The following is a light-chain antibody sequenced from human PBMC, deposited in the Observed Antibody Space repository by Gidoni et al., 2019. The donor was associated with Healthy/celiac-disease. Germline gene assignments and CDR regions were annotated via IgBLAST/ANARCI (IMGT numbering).Light chain of an antibody. Sequence: EIVLTPSPATLSLSPGERATLSCRASQSVSSYLAWYQQKPGQAPRLLIYDASNRATGIPARFSGSGSGKDFKLTISSLEPEDFAVYYCHQRSNWPPLTFGGXTKVEIK. V-gene: IGKV3-11*01. CDR1: QSVSSY. J-gene: IGKJ4*01. CDR3: HQRSNWPPLT. CDR2: DAS.